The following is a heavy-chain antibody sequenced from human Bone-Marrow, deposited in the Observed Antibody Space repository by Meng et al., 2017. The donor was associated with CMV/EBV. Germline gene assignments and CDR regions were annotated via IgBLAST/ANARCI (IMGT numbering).Heavy chain of an antibody. Sequence: CTVSGGSISSGGYYWSWIRQHPGKGLEWIGYIYYSGSTYYNPSLKSRVTISVDTSKNQFSLKLSSVTAADTAVYYCAVASALGAFDIWGQGTMVTVSS. CDR3: AVASALGAFDI. CDR1: GGSISSGGYY. CDR2: IYYSGST. V-gene: IGHV4-31*03. J-gene: IGHJ3*02.